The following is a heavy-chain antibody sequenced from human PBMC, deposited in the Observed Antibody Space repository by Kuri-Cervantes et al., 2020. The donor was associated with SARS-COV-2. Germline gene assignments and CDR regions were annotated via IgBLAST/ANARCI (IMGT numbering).Heavy chain of an antibody. V-gene: IGHV3-7*01. J-gene: IGHJ5*02. CDR3: VSETFGVLDT. Sequence: GGSLKTPGAASGLTFTNSWISWVHQAPGKGLEWVANMNQDGSEKHSVDSVRGRFTISRYDAANSVDLLLNSLRVEYTAVYYCVSETFGVLDTWGQGTLVTGSS. CDR2: MNQDGSEK. D-gene: IGHD2-8*01. CDR1: GLTFTNSW.